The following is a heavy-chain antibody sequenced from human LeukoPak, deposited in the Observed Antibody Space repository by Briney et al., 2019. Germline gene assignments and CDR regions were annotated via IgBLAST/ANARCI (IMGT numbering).Heavy chain of an antibody. V-gene: IGHV3-11*05. D-gene: IGHD2-2*01. Sequence: PGGSLRLSCAASGFTFSDYYMSWIRQAPGKGLQWVSYISSRSTYTKYAASVEGRFTISRDNARNSVYLQLNSLRAEDTAVYYCARDHIFRVGVPTAYFDYWGQGALVTVSS. J-gene: IGHJ4*02. CDR1: GFTFSDYY. CDR2: ISSRSTYT. CDR3: ARDHIFRVGVPTAYFDY.